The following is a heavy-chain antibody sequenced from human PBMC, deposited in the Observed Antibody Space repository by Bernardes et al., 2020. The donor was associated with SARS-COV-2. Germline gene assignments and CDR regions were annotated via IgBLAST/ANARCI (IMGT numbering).Heavy chain of an antibody. D-gene: IGHD2-2*01. Sequence: GGSLRLSCAASGFTLSNYALAWFRRAPGKGLEWVSGFPNGGGSTYYADSVKGRFTVSRDNSKNTLYLEMNSLRAEDTAVYYCARRAVRTRDLDYWGQGAPVTVSS. J-gene: IGHJ4*02. CDR3: ARRAVRTRDLDY. V-gene: IGHV3-23*01. CDR2: FPNGGGST. CDR1: GFTLSNYA.